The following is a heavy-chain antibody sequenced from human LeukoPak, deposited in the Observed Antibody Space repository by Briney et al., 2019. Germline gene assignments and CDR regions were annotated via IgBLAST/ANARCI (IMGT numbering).Heavy chain of an antibody. Sequence: SETLSLTCTVSGGSIRTYYWSWIRQPPGRGLEWIGYIYYSGITDYSPSLKSRVTISIDTSKKQFSLKLSSVTAADTAVYYCARWEASRVAFDIWGQGTLVTVSS. CDR2: IYYSGIT. V-gene: IGHV4-59*01. J-gene: IGHJ3*02. CDR1: GGSIRTYY. D-gene: IGHD1-26*01. CDR3: ARWEASRVAFDI.